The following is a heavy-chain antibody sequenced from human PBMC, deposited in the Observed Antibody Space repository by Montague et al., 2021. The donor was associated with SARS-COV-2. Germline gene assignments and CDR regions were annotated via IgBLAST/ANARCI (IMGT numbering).Heavy chain of an antibody. CDR1: GFTFSRHS. CDR3: ASAESDWSSHWFDF. CDR2: IHRDSSSI. D-gene: IGHD3-9*01. V-gene: IGHV3-48*04. Sequence: SLRLSCAASGFTFSRHSMNWVRQAPGKGLEWISYIHRDSSSILYADSVKGQFTISREDGKNSLFLQMNSRRADDTAVYYCASAESDWSSHWFDFWGQGTLVTVSS. J-gene: IGHJ4*02.